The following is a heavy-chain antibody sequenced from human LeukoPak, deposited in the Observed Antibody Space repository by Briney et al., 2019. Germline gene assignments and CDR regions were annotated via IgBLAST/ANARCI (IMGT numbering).Heavy chain of an antibody. D-gene: IGHD3-22*01. CDR1: GFTFSSYA. CDR3: AKDRYYYDSSDWFDP. CDR2: ISGSGGST. Sequence: PGGSLRLSCAASGFTFSSYAMSWVRQAPGKGLEWVSAISGSGGSTYYADSVKGRFTISRDNSKNTLYLQMNSLRAEDTAVYYCAKDRYYYDSSDWFDPWGQGTLVTVSS. J-gene: IGHJ5*02. V-gene: IGHV3-23*01.